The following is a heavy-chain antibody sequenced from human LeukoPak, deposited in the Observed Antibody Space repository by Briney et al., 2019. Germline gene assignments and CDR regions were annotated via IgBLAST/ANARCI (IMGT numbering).Heavy chain of an antibody. Sequence: GGSLRLSCAASGFTFSSYSMNWVRQAPGKGLEWVSSISSSSYIYYADSVKGRFTISRDNAKNSLYLQMNSLRAEDTAVYYCARGGTSLPMDVWGKGTTVTVSS. CDR1: GFTFSSYS. CDR2: ISSSSYI. V-gene: IGHV3-21*01. D-gene: IGHD2-2*01. J-gene: IGHJ6*03. CDR3: ARGGTSLPMDV.